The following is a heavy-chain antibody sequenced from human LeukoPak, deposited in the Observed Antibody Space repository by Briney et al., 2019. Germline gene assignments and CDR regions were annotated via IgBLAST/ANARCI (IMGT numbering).Heavy chain of an antibody. CDR1: GYTFTSYD. D-gene: IGHD3-22*01. Sequence: ASVKVSCKASGYTFTSYDINWVRQATGQGLEWMGRMNPNSGNTGYAQKFQGRVTMTRNTSISTAYMELSSLRSEDTAVYYCARVLHHDSSAFDIWGQGTMVTVSS. V-gene: IGHV1-8*01. CDR3: ARVLHHDSSAFDI. CDR2: MNPNSGNT. J-gene: IGHJ3*02.